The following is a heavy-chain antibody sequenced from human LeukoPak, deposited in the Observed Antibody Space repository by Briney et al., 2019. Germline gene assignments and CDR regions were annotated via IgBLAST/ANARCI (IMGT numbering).Heavy chain of an antibody. J-gene: IGHJ4*02. CDR2: INPSGGST. Sequence: ASVTVSCKPSGYTFTNYYMHWVRQAPGQGLEWMGRINPSGGSTSYAQKFQGRVTMTRDTSTSTVYMELSSLRSEDTAVYYCARDRTYSYGYGVTLDYWGQGTLVTVSS. CDR1: GYTFTNYY. CDR3: ARDRTYSYGYGVTLDY. D-gene: IGHD5-18*01. V-gene: IGHV1-46*01.